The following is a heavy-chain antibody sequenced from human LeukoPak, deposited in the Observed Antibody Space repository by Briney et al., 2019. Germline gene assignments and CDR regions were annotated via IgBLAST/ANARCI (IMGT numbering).Heavy chain of an antibody. J-gene: IGHJ4*02. V-gene: IGHV3-23*01. Sequence: GGSLRLSCAASGFTFSSYAMSWVRQGPGKGLEWVSAISGSGGRTYYADSVKGRFTISRDNSKNTLYLQMNSLRAEDTAVYYCAKDGGITIFCLDYWGQGTLVTVSS. D-gene: IGHD3-9*01. CDR1: GFTFSSYA. CDR2: ISGSGGRT. CDR3: AKDGGITIFCLDY.